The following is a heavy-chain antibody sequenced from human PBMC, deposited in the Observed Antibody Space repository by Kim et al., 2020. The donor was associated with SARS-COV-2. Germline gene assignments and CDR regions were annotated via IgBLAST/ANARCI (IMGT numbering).Heavy chain of an antibody. D-gene: IGHD3-16*01. V-gene: IGHV3-11*03. CDR2: ISNSGSYT. Sequence: GGSLRLSCAASGFSFSDSYMSWIRQAPGRGLEWVSYISNSGSYTNTAASMRGRFTISRNNSRNSVYLQMNSLSGDDAAVYYCARMMGSYDYVWGSSPLDFWGKGTMVTVSS. CDR1: GFSFSDSY. J-gene: IGHJ4*02. CDR3: ARMMGSYDYVWGSSPLDF.